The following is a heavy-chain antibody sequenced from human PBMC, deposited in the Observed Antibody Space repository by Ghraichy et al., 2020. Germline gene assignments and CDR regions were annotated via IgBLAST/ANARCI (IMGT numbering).Heavy chain of an antibody. CDR2: IKQDGSEE. D-gene: IGHD2-8*02. J-gene: IGHJ4*02. V-gene: IGHV3-7*01. CDR3: ATVGGSCTGGACYLLRFDS. CDR1: GFSFSLYW. Sequence: GGSLRLSCAASGFSFSLYWMSWVRQAPGKGLEWVANIKQDGSEEDYVDSVKGRFTISRDNAENSLYLQMNSLRDEDTAVYYCATVGGSCTGGACYLLRFDSWGQGTLVTVSS.